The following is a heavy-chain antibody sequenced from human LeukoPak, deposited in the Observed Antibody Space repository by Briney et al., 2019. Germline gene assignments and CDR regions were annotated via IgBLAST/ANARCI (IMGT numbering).Heavy chain of an antibody. J-gene: IGHJ3*02. Sequence: SVKVSCKASGGTFSSYAISWVRQAPGQGLEWMGGIIPIFGTANYAQKFQGRVTITADESTSTAYMELSSLRPEDTAVYYCARELVVPAAMAPSAFDIWGQGTMVTVSS. CDR2: IIPIFGTA. CDR1: GGTFSSYA. D-gene: IGHD2-2*01. V-gene: IGHV1-69*13. CDR3: ARELVVPAAMAPSAFDI.